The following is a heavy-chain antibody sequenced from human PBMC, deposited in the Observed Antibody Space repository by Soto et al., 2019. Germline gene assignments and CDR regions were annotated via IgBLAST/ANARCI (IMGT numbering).Heavy chain of an antibody. Sequence: QVQLQQWGAGLLKPSETLSLTCAVYGGSFSGYYWSWVRQPPGKGLEWIGEINHSGSTNYNPSLKSRVTISVDTSKNQFSLKLSSVTAADTAVYYCARGRLRGFWSGYYDYWGQGTLVTVSS. V-gene: IGHV4-34*01. CDR1: GGSFSGYY. J-gene: IGHJ4*02. CDR2: INHSGST. D-gene: IGHD3-3*01. CDR3: ARGRLRGFWSGYYDY.